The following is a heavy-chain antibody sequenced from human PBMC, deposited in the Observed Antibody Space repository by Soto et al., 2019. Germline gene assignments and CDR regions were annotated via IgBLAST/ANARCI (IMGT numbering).Heavy chain of an antibody. CDR3: ARAGDYGGYFFDY. CDR1: GDSITTIGYY. D-gene: IGHD4-17*01. CDR2: IYDSGSA. J-gene: IGHJ4*02. V-gene: IGHV4-31*03. Sequence: SETLSLTCTVSGDSITTIGYYWSWIRQHPGKGLEGIGYIYDSGSASYNPSLKSRVTMSLDTSKSQFSLKLSSVTAADTAVYYCARAGDYGGYFFDYWGQGTLVTVSS.